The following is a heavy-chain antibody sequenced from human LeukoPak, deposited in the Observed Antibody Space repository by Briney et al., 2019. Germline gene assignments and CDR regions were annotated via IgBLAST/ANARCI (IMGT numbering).Heavy chain of an antibody. Sequence: PSETLSLTCTVSGGSISSGSYYWSWIRQPAGKGLEWIGRIYTSGSTYYNPSLKSRVTISVDTSKNQFSLKLSSVTAADTAVYYCAIGDYVWGSYRLDYWGQGTLVTASS. J-gene: IGHJ4*02. CDR1: GGSISSGSYY. CDR3: AIGDYVWGSYRLDY. V-gene: IGHV4-61*02. D-gene: IGHD3-16*02. CDR2: IYTSGST.